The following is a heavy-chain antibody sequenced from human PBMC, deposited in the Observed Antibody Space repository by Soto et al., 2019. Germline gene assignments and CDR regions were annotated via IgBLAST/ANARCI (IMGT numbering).Heavy chain of an antibody. CDR3: ARGYSYGYYYYYGMDV. CDR2: MNPNSGNT. V-gene: IGHV1-8*01. Sequence: ASVKVSCKASGYTFTSYDINWVRQATGQGLEWMGWMNPNSGNTGYAQKFQGRVTMTRNTSISTAYMEQSSLRSEDTAVYYCARGYSYGYYYYYGMDVWGQGTTVTVSS. D-gene: IGHD5-18*01. CDR1: GYTFTSYD. J-gene: IGHJ6*02.